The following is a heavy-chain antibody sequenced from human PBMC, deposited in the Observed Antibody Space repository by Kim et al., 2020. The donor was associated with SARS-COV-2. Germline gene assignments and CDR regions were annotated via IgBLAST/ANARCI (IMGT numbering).Heavy chain of an antibody. CDR2: T. V-gene: IGHV4-30-2*05. D-gene: IGHD2-15*01. J-gene: IGHJ4*02. CDR3: ARARDIVVVDY. Sequence: TYYNPSLKSRVTISVDTSKNQFSLKLSSVTAADTAVYYCARARDIVVVDYWGQGTLVTVSS.